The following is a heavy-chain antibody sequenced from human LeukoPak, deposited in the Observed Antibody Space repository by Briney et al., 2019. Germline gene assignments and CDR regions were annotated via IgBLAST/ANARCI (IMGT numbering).Heavy chain of an antibody. Sequence: SETLSLTCTVSGGSISSGNYYWNWIRQHPGEGLEWIGYIYYSGSTYYNPSLKSRVTISVDTSKNQFSLRLSSVTAADTAVYYCARMGIVGATGYYFDYRGQGTLVTVSS. D-gene: IGHD1-26*01. CDR1: GGSISSGNYY. CDR3: ARMGIVGATGYYFDY. CDR2: IYYSGST. J-gene: IGHJ4*02. V-gene: IGHV4-31*03.